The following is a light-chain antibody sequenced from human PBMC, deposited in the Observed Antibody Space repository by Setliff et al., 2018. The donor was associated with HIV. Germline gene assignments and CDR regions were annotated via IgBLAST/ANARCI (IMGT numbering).Light chain of an antibody. CDR3: SSYAGTNNPYV. V-gene: IGLV2-8*01. Sequence: QSALTQPRSVSGSPGQSVTISCTGTSSDVGGYNYVSWYQHHPGRPPKLLIYEVNQRPSGVPDRFSGSKSGNTASLTVSGLQTEDEADYYCSSYAGTNNPYVFGTGTRSPS. CDR1: SSDVGGYNY. CDR2: EVN. J-gene: IGLJ1*01.